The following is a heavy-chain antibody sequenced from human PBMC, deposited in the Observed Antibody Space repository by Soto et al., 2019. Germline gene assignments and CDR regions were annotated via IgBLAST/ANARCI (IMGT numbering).Heavy chain of an antibody. J-gene: IGHJ4*02. V-gene: IGHV1-8*01. CDR2: MNPNSGNT. Sequence: ASVKVSCKASGYTFTSYDINWVRQATGQGLEWMGWMNPNSGNTGYAQKFQGRVTMTRNTSISTAYMELSSLRSEDTAVYYCARVARWRGYSSGWPLGYWGQGTLVTVSS. CDR3: ARVARWRGYSSGWPLGY. D-gene: IGHD6-19*01. CDR1: GYTFTSYD.